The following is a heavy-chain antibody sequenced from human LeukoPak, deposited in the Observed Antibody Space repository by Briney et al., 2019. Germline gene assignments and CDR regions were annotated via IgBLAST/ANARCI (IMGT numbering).Heavy chain of an antibody. CDR2: INHSGST. CDR1: GGSFSGYY. CDR3: ARGGDRYYFDY. V-gene: IGHV4-34*01. Sequence: SETLSLTCAVYGGSFSGYYWSWIRQPPGKGLEWIGEINHSGSTNYNPSLKSRVTISVDTSKNQFSLKLSSVTAADTAVYYCARGGDRYYFDYWGQGTLVTVSS. D-gene: IGHD4-17*01. J-gene: IGHJ4*02.